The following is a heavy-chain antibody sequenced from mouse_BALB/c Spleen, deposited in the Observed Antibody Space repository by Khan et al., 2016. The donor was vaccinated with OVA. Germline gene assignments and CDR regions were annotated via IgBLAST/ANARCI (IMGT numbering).Heavy chain of an antibody. CDR1: GFSLTGYG. J-gene: IGHJ4*01. D-gene: IGHD2-4*01. Sequence: VKLEESGPGLVAPSQSLSITCTVSGFSLTGYGVNWVRQPPGKGLEWLGMIWGDGSTDYNSALKSRLSISKDNSKSQVFLKMNSLQTDDTARYYCAREIYYDYAYYYAMDYWGQGTSGTVSS. V-gene: IGHV2-6-7*01. CDR3: AREIYYDYAYYYAMDY. CDR2: IWGDGST.